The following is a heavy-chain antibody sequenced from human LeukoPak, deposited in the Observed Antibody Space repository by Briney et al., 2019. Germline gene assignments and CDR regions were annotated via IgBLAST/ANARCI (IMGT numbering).Heavy chain of an antibody. D-gene: IGHD6-6*01. V-gene: IGHV4-30-4*08. CDR3: ASEDSSSSYFDY. Sequence: NPSETLSLTCTVSGGSISSGDYYWSWIRQPPGKGLEWIGYIYYSGSTYYNPSLKSRVTISVDTSKNQSSLKLSSVTAADTAVYYCASEDSSSSYFDYWGQETLVTVSS. CDR2: IYYSGST. J-gene: IGHJ4*02. CDR1: GGSISSGDYY.